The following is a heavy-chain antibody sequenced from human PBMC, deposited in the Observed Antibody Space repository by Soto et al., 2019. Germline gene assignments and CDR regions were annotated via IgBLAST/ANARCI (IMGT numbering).Heavy chain of an antibody. CDR2: INPNSGGT. V-gene: IGHV1-2*04. J-gene: IGHJ4*02. D-gene: IGHD2-15*01. CDR3: AVRYCSGGSYYFAY. Sequence: GASVKVSCKASGYTFTGYYMHWVRQAPGQGLEWMGWINPNSGGTNYAQKFQGWVTMTRDTSISTAYMELSRLRSDDTAVYYCAVRYCSGGSYYFAYWGQGTLVTVSS. CDR1: GYTFTGYY.